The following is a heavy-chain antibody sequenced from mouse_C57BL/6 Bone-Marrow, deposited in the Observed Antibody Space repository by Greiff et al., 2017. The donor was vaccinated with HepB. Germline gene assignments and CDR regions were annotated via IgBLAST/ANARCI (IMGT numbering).Heavy chain of an antibody. J-gene: IGHJ1*03. CDR1: GFTFSSYG. CDR2: ISSGGSYT. Sequence: EVKLVESGGDLVKPGGSLKLSCAASGFTFSSYGMSWVRQTPDKRLEWVATISSGGSYTYYPDSVKGRFTISRDNAKNTLYLQMSSLKSEDTAMYYCARHGGSSLWYFDVWGTGTTVTVSS. D-gene: IGHD1-1*01. V-gene: IGHV5-6*01. CDR3: ARHGGSSLWYFDV.